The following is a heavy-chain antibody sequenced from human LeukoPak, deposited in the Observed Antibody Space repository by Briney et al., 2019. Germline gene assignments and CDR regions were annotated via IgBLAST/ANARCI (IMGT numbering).Heavy chain of an antibody. CDR3: ARVGLRPYFDY. V-gene: IGHV3-21*01. D-gene: IGHD5-12*01. Sequence: GGSLRLSCAASGFTFSSYSMNWVRQAPGKGLEWVSSISSSSSYIYYADSVKGRFTISRDNAKNSLYLQMNRLRAEDTAVYYCARVGLRPYFDYWGQGTLVTVSS. CDR1: GFTFSSYS. CDR2: ISSSSSYI. J-gene: IGHJ4*02.